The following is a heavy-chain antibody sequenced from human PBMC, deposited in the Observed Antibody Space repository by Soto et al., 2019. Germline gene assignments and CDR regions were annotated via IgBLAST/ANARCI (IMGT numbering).Heavy chain of an antibody. V-gene: IGHV1-2*02. D-gene: IGHD2-2*02. J-gene: IGHJ3*02. CDR3: AREDIVVVPAAIDAFDI. CDR2: LNPTSGGT. CDR1: GYTFTGYY. Sequence: GSSVKVSCKASGYTFTGYYMHWGRQAPGQGLEWMGWLNPTSGGTNYAQKFQGRVTMTRDTSISTAYMELSRLRSDDTAVYYCAREDIVVVPAAIDAFDIWGQGTMVTVSS.